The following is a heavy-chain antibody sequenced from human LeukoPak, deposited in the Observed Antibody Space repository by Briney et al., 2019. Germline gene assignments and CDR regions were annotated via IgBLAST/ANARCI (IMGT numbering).Heavy chain of an antibody. D-gene: IGHD6-19*01. Sequence: AGGSLRLSCAASGFTFSSYGMHWVRQAPGKGLEWVTVIWYDGSNKYYADSVKGRFTISRDNSKNTLYLQMNSLRAEDTAVYYCAKTRNQWLAHLSGMDVWGQGTTVTVSS. V-gene: IGHV3-30*02. J-gene: IGHJ6*02. CDR2: IWYDGSNK. CDR3: AKTRNQWLAHLSGMDV. CDR1: GFTFSSYG.